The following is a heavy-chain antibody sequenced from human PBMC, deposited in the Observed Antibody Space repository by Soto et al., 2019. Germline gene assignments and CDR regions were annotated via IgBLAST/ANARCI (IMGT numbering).Heavy chain of an antibody. CDR1: GYSFANYT. D-gene: IGHD3-10*01. V-gene: IGHV1-3*01. Sequence: QVQLVQSGAEVKKPGASVTVSCKASGYSFANYTIHWVRQAPGQGLEWMGWLNPDTASTKFSPKFQGRVIITRDKSANTAFMQLTSLTSEDTALYYCARGGGYYGSGAYYRGYLDHWGLGTLVAVSS. J-gene: IGHJ4*02. CDR2: LNPDTAST. CDR3: ARGGGYYGSGAYYRGYLDH.